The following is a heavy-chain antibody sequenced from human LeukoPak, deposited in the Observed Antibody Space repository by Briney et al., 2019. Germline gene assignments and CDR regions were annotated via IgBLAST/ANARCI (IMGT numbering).Heavy chain of an antibody. V-gene: IGHV3-53*01. CDR1: GFTVSSNY. CDR2: IYSSGNT. D-gene: IGHD2-2*01. CDR3: ARGYCSSTSCYAGDY. J-gene: IGHJ4*02. Sequence: GGSLRLSSTASGFTVSSNYMSWVRQAPGKGLEWVSVIYSSGNTYYADSVKGRFTISRDNSKNTLYLQMNSLRAEDTAVYYCARGYCSSTSCYAGDYWGQGTLVTVSS.